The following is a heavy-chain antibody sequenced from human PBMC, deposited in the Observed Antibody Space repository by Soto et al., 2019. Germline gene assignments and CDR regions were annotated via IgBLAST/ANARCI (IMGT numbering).Heavy chain of an antibody. Sequence: QVQLVQSGAEVKKPGASVKVSCKASGYTFSNYGISWVRQAPGQGLEWMGWIRAYNANTNYAQNLQGRVTMTTDTSTSTPYMESRSLRSDDTAVYYCARDPILTSLPASPVNWYFDLWGRGTLVAVSS. J-gene: IGHJ2*01. D-gene: IGHD3-10*01. V-gene: IGHV1-18*01. CDR3: ARDPILTSLPASPVNWYFDL. CDR2: IRAYNANT. CDR1: GYTFSNYG.